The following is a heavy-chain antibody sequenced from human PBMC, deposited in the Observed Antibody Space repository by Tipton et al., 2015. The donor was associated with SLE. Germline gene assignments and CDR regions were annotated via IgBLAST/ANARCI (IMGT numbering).Heavy chain of an antibody. Sequence: TLSLTCSASGGSISDYYWSWIRQPPGKELEWIGYISYSGSTRYNPSLESRVTISVDTPNNHFSLRLSFVPAADTAIYYCAREKIGGSYYGYIEYWGPGTLVTISS. V-gene: IGHV4-59*12. J-gene: IGHJ4*02. CDR2: ISYSGST. CDR1: GGSISDYY. CDR3: AREKIGGSYYGYIEY. D-gene: IGHD1-26*01.